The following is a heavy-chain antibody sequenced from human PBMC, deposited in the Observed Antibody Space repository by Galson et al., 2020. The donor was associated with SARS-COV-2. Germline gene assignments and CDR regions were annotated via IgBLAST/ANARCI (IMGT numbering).Heavy chain of an antibody. V-gene: IGHV3-23*01. Sequence: GGSLRLSCAASGFTFSSYAMSWVRQAPGKGLEWVSAISGSGGSTYYADSVKGRFTISRDNSKNTLYLQMNSLRAEDTAVYYCAKDTPPDYGSGRRGATDAFDIWGQGTMVTVSS. CDR3: AKDTPPDYGSGRRGATDAFDI. CDR2: ISGSGGST. CDR1: GFTFSSYA. D-gene: IGHD3-10*01. J-gene: IGHJ3*02.